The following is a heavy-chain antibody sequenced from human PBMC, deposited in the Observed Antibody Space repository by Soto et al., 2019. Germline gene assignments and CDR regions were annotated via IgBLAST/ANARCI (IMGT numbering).Heavy chain of an antibody. CDR3: AREMGACSDSSCYPGPYDS. CDR2: ITSKSTTI. D-gene: IGHD3-16*01. CDR1: GFTFTSYS. Sequence: PGESLRLSCAASGFTFTSYSMNWVRQAPGQGLEWVSYITSKSTTIKYADSVKGRFTVSRDNAKNSLYLQLNSLRDEDTAVYYCAREMGACSDSSCYPGPYDSWGQGT. J-gene: IGHJ5*02. V-gene: IGHV3-48*02.